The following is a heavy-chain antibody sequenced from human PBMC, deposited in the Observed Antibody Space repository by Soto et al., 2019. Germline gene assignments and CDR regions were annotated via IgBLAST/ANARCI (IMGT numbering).Heavy chain of an antibody. J-gene: IGHJ4*02. Sequence: SETLSLTCTVSGDSIGTTHSYWAWIRQSPGRGLEWIGNIHYSGSTYYMPSLRSRVTLSVDTSKNQFSLRLTSVTAEDTAVYYCARHEGNGNVWPLDYWGQGILVTVSS. V-gene: IGHV4-39*01. D-gene: IGHD2-8*01. CDR2: IHYSGST. CDR3: ARHEGNGNVWPLDY. CDR1: GDSIGTTHSY.